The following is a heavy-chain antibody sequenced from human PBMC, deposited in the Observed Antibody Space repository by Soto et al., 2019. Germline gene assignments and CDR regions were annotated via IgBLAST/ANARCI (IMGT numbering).Heavy chain of an antibody. Sequence: GGSLRLSCAASGFTFSSYSMNWVRQAPGKGLEWVSYISSSSSTIYYADSVKGRFTISRDNAKNSLYLQMNSLRDEDTAVYYCARDHPLIDFWSGYFYYFDYWGQGTLVTVSS. CDR3: ARDHPLIDFWSGYFYYFDY. D-gene: IGHD3-3*01. CDR1: GFTFSSYS. V-gene: IGHV3-48*02. J-gene: IGHJ4*02. CDR2: ISSSSSTI.